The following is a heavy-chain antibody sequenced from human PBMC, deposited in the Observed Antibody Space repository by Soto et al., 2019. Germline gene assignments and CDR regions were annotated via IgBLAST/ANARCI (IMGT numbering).Heavy chain of an antibody. CDR3: ASSYYDSSGYLDAFDI. Sequence: GASVKVSCKASGYTFTGYYMHWVRQAPGQGLEWMGWINPNSGGTNYAQKFQGWVTMTRDTSISTAYMELSRLRSDDTAVYYCASSYYDSSGYLDAFDIWGQGTMVTVSS. D-gene: IGHD3-22*01. V-gene: IGHV1-2*04. CDR2: INPNSGGT. CDR1: GYTFTGYY. J-gene: IGHJ3*02.